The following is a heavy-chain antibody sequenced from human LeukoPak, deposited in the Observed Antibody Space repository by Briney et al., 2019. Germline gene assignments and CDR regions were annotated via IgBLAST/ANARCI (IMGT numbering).Heavy chain of an antibody. D-gene: IGHD3-10*01. CDR3: ARVTMVRGVIIAYFDY. CDR1: GFTFSSYW. Sequence: PGGSLRLSCAASGFTFSSYWMSWVRQAPGKGLEWVANIKQDGSEKYYVDSVKGRFTISRDNAKNSLYLQMNSLRAEDTAVYYCARVTMVRGVIIAYFDYWGQGTLVTVSS. CDR2: IKQDGSEK. V-gene: IGHV3-7*01. J-gene: IGHJ4*02.